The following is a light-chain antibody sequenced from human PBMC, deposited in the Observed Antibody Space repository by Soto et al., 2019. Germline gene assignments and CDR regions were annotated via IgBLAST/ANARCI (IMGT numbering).Light chain of an antibody. V-gene: IGLV1-40*01. J-gene: IGLJ1*01. Sequence: QSVLTQPPSVSGAPGQRVTISCTGSSSNIGAGYDVHWYQQLPGTAPKLLIYGNSNRPSGVPDRFSGSKSGTSASLTVSALQAEDEADYYCSSYTDRKNLVFGTGTKLTVL. CDR3: SSYTDRKNLV. CDR2: GNS. CDR1: SSNIGAGYD.